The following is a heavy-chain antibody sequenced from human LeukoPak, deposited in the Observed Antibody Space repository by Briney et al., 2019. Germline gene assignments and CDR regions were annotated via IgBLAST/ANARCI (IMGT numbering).Heavy chain of an antibody. CDR3: AREAIAARNAFDY. V-gene: IGHV4-31*11. J-gene: IGHJ4*02. Sequence: SGTLSLTCVVSGGSISSGGYYWSWIRQHPGKGLEWIGCIYYSGSTYYNPSLKSRVTISVDTSKNQFSLKLSSVTAADTAVYYCAREAIAARNAFDYWGQGTLVTVSS. D-gene: IGHD6-6*01. CDR2: IYYSGST. CDR1: GGSISSGGYY.